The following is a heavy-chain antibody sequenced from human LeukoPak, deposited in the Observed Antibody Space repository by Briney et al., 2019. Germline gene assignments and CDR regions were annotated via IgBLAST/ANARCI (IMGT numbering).Heavy chain of an antibody. CDR2: IYYSGST. CDR3: ARHSGSSPHYFDY. CDR1: GGSISSYY. V-gene: IGHV4-59*08. D-gene: IGHD1-26*01. Sequence: PSETLSLTCTVSGGSISSYYWSWLRQPPGKGLEWIGFIYYSGSTHYKSSLKSRVTISVDASKNQFSLRLSSVTAADTAVYYCARHSGSSPHYFDYWGQGTLVTVSS. J-gene: IGHJ4*02.